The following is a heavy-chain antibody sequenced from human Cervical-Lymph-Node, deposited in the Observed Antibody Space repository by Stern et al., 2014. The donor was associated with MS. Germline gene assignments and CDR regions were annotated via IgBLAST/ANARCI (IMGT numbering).Heavy chain of an antibody. D-gene: IGHD1-26*01. CDR2: INPNSGGT. CDR1: GYTFTGYY. J-gene: IGHJ2*01. V-gene: IGHV1-2*04. CDR3: ARDSVGATADNWYFDL. Sequence: VQLEESGAEVKKPGASVKVSCKASGYTFTGYYMHWVRQAPGQGLEWMGWINPNSGGTNYAQKFQGWVTMTRDTSISTAYMELSRLRSDDTAVYYCARDSVGATADNWYFDLWGRGTLVTVSS.